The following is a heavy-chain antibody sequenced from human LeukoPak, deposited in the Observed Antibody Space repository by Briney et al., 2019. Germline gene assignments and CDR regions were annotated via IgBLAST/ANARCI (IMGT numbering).Heavy chain of an antibody. CDR2: IIPIFGTA. CDR3: AKTYCSGGSCYSVGAFDI. J-gene: IGHJ3*02. D-gene: IGHD2-15*01. CDR1: GYTFTSYG. V-gene: IGHV1-69*05. Sequence: ASVKVSCKASGYTFTSYGISWVRQAPGQGLEWMGRIIPIFGTANYAQKFQGRVTITTDESTSTAYMELSSLRSEDTAVYYCAKTYCSGGSCYSVGAFDIWGQGTMVTVSS.